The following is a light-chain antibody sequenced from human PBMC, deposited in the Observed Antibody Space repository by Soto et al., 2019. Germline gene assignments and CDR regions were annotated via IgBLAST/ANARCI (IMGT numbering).Light chain of an antibody. CDR1: QSVRNNY. Sequence: EIVLTQSPGTLSLSPGERATLSYRASQSVRNNYLAWYQQRPGQAPRLLIYGASSRATGIPDRFSGSGSGADFILTISRLEPEDFAVYYCQQYGSSPRTFGQGTKVEIK. J-gene: IGKJ1*01. V-gene: IGKV3-20*01. CDR3: QQYGSSPRT. CDR2: GAS.